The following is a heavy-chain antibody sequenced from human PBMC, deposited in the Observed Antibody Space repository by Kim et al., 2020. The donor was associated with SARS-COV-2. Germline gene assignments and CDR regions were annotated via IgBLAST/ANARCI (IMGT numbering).Heavy chain of an antibody. Sequence: GGSLRLSCAASGFTFNNYGIHWVRQAPGKGLEWVAVISYDGSNKYYADSVKGRFTISRDNSKNTLYLQMNSLRAEDTAVYYCAKELPPGYSSGWSYYYYGMDVWRQGTTVTVSS. V-gene: IGHV3-30*18. CDR2: ISYDGSNK. D-gene: IGHD6-19*01. CDR3: AKELPPGYSSGWSYYYYGMDV. CDR1: GFTFNNYG. J-gene: IGHJ6*02.